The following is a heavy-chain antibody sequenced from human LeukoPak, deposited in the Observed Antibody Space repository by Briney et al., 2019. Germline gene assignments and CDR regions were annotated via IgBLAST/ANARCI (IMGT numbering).Heavy chain of an antibody. D-gene: IGHD5-18*01. J-gene: IGHJ4*02. CDR1: GGSISSYY. CDR3: ARADTAMVFDY. CDR2: IYYSGST. Sequence: SETLSLTCTVSGGSISSYYWSWIRQAPGKGLEWIGYIYYSGSTNYNPSLKSRVTISVDTSKNQFSLKLSSVTAADTAVYYCARADTAMVFDYWGQGTLVTVSS. V-gene: IGHV4-59*01.